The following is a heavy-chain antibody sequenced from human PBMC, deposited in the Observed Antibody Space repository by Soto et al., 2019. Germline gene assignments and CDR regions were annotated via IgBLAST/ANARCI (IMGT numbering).Heavy chain of an antibody. CDR1: GYTFTGYY. V-gene: IGHV1-2*04. CDR2: INPNSGGT. D-gene: IGHD1-26*01. J-gene: IGHJ6*02. CDR3: ARGGRVGATVSSFYYYYGMDV. Sequence: ASVKVSCKASGYTFTGYYMHWVRQAPGQGLERMGWINPNSGGTNYAQKFQGWVTMTRDTSISTAYMELSRLRSDDTAVYYCARGGRVGATVSSFYYYYGMDVWGQGTTVTVSS.